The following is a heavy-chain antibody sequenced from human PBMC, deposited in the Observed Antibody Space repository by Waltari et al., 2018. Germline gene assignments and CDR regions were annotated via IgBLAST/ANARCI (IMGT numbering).Heavy chain of an antibody. V-gene: IGHV3-23*01. J-gene: IGHJ3*02. CDR2: ISGSGGST. D-gene: IGHD3-22*01. CDR3: AKNLRWGIVVATDAFDI. CDR1: GFTFSSYA. Sequence: EVQLLESGGGLVQPGGSLRLSCAASGFTFSSYAMSWVRQAPGKGLEWVSAISGSGGSTYYADSVKGRFTISRDNSKNTLYLQMNSLRAEDTAVYYCAKNLRWGIVVATDAFDIWGQGTMVTVSS.